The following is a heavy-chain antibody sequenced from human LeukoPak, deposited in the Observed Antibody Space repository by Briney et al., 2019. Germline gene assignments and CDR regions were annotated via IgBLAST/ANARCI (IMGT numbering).Heavy chain of an antibody. V-gene: IGHV3-7*01. CDR2: IKQDGSEK. CDR3: SREVSVRGDFPTYYYHYYQDV. CDR1: GFTFSNAW. Sequence: PGGSLRLSCAASGFTFSNAWMSWVRQAPGKGLEWVANIKQDGSEKYYVDSVKGRFTISRDNAKNSLYLQMNSLRAEDTAVYHCSREVSVRGDFPTYYYHYYQDVWGKGTTVTVSS. D-gene: IGHD3-10*02. J-gene: IGHJ6*03.